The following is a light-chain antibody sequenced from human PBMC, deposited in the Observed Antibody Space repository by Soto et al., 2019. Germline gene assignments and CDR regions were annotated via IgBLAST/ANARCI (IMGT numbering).Light chain of an antibody. CDR2: EVN. J-gene: IGLJ1*01. Sequence: QSALTQPPSASGSPGQSVAISCTGTSSDVCGYNYVSWYQQHPGKAPKLMIYEVNKRPSGVPDRFSGSKSGNTASLTVSGLQADDEADYYCSSYAGSSNVFGTGTKLTVL. CDR3: SSYAGSSNV. CDR1: SSDVCGYNY. V-gene: IGLV2-8*01.